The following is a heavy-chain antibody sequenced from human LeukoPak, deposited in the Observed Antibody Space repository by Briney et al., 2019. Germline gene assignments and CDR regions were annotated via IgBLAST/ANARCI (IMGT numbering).Heavy chain of an antibody. J-gene: IGHJ4*02. Sequence: SFSTYWMSWIRQPPGKGLEWVRSIYYSGSTYYNPSLKSRVTMSVDTSKNQFSLRLSSVNAADTAVYYCARDILATSIAAPYYWGQGTLVTVSS. CDR2: IYYSGST. V-gene: IGHV4-39*07. D-gene: IGHD6-13*01. CDR3: ARDILATSIAAPYY. CDR1: SFSTYW.